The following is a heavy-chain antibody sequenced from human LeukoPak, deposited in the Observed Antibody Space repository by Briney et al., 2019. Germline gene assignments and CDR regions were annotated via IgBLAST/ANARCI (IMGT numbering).Heavy chain of an antibody. Sequence: GESLKISCKGSGYSFTSYWIGWVRQMPGKGLEWMGIIYPGDSDTRYSPSFQGQVTISADKSISTAYLQWSSLKASDTAMYYCARRASFRKNYYYVDYWGQGTLVTVSS. CDR2: IYPGDSDT. V-gene: IGHV5-51*01. CDR3: ARRASFRKNYYYVDY. D-gene: IGHD3-10*01. J-gene: IGHJ4*02. CDR1: GYSFTSYW.